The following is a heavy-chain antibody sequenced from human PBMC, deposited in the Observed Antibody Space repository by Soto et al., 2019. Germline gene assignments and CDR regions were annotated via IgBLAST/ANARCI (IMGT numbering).Heavy chain of an antibody. CDR2: ISSSSSTI. CDR1: GFTFSSYS. D-gene: IGHD3-22*01. V-gene: IGHV3-48*02. J-gene: IGHJ3*02. Sequence: EVQLVESGGGLVQPGGSLRLSCAASGFTFSSYSMNWVRQAPGKGLEWVSYISSSSSTIYYADSVKGRFTISRDNAKNSLYLQMNSLRDEDTAAYYCARTGITYYYDSSGYSDAFDIWGQGTMVTVSS. CDR3: ARTGITYYYDSSGYSDAFDI.